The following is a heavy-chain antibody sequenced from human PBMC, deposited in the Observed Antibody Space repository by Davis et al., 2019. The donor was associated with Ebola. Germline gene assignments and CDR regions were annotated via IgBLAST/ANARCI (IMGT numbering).Heavy chain of an antibody. CDR2: ISGSGGST. V-gene: IGHV3-23*01. CDR1: GFTFSDYY. D-gene: IGHD3-10*01. J-gene: IGHJ4*02. Sequence: GESLKISCAASGFTFSDYYMSWIRQAPGKGLEWVSAISGSGGSTYYADSVKGRFTISRDNSKNTLYLQMNSLRAEDTAVYYCAKDLDLAQTTSLLWFGGGGFDYWGQGTLVTVSS. CDR3: AKDLDLAQTTSLLWFGGGGFDY.